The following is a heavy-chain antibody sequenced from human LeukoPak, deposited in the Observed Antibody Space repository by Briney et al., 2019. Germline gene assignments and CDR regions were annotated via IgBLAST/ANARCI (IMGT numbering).Heavy chain of an antibody. J-gene: IGHJ4*02. CDR3: ARDVRDSSGYYLPFDY. D-gene: IGHD3-22*01. Sequence: PGGSLRLSCAASGFTFSDYYMSWIRQAPGKGLEWVSYISSSGSTIYYADSVKGRFTISRDNAKNSLYLQMNSLRAEDTAVYYCARDVRDSSGYYLPFDYWGQGTLVTVSS. V-gene: IGHV3-11*04. CDR1: GFTFSDYY. CDR2: ISSSGSTI.